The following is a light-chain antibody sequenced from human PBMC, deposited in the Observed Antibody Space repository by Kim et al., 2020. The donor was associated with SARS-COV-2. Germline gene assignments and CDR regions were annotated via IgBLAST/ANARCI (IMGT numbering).Light chain of an antibody. V-gene: IGLV3-1*01. CDR3: QAWDSITVV. J-gene: IGLJ2*01. CDR2: QDS. Sequence: SYELTQPPSVSVSPGQTASITCSGDKLGDKYACWYQQKPGQCPVLVIYQDSKRPSGIPERFSGSNSGNTATLTISGTQAMDEADYYCQAWDSITVVFGGG. CDR1: KLGDKY.